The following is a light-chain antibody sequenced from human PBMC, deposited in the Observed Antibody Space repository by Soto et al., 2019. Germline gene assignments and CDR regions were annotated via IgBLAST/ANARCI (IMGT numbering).Light chain of an antibody. CDR1: QSVDTW. V-gene: IGKV1-5*03. Sequence: DIQMTQFPSTLSASVGDRVTITCRASQSVDTWLAWYQQKPGKAPSLLIYRASSLESGVPSRFSGSGSGTDFTRTISRLEPEDFAMYLCQHYGTSLWTFGQGTKVEIK. CDR2: RAS. J-gene: IGKJ1*01. CDR3: QHYGTSLWT.